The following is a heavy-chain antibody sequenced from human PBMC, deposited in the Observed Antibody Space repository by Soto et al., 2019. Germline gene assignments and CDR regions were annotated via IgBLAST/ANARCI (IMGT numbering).Heavy chain of an antibody. CDR2: ISAYNGNT. V-gene: IGHV1-18*01. CDR1: GYTFTSYG. J-gene: IGHJ6*02. CDR3: ARGRNGMDV. Sequence: QVQLVQSGAEVKKPGASVKVSCKASGYTFTSYGISWVRQAPGQGLEWMGWISAYNGNTKYAQKLQVRVTMTRNTSISTAYMELSSLRSEDTAMYYCARGRNGMDVWGQGTTVTVSS.